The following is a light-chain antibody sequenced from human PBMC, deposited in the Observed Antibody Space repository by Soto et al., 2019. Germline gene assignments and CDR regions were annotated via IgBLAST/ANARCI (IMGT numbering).Light chain of an antibody. CDR3: AAWDDSLNAL. V-gene: IGLV1-44*01. J-gene: IGLJ1*01. CDR1: FSNIGDNA. CDR2: LND. Sequence: QSVLTQPPSLSATPGQRVNISCSGSFSNIGDNAVNWYQQLPGAAPKLLIYLNDQRPSGVPDRFSGSKSGTCAFLAISGLQSEDEADYYCAAWDDSLNALFGTGNKVTV.